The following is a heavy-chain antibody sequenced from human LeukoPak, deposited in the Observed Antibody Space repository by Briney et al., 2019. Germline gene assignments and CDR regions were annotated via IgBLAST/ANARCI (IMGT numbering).Heavy chain of an antibody. CDR1: GFTFSSYA. J-gene: IGHJ6*03. CDR2: ISGSGGST. Sequence: PGGSLRLSCAASGFTFSSYAMSWVRQAPGKGLEWVSAISGSGGSTYYADSVKGRFTISRDNSKNTLYLQMNSLRAEDTAVYYCARPLGLYCINGVCNNNYYMDVWGKGTTVTVSS. V-gene: IGHV3-23*01. CDR3: ARPLGLYCINGVCNNNYYMDV. D-gene: IGHD2-8*01.